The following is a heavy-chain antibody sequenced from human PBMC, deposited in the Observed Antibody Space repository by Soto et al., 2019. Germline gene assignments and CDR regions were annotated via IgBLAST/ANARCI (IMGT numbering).Heavy chain of an antibody. J-gene: IGHJ4*02. CDR1: SGSFTGHF. Sequence: SETLSLTCAVNSGSFTGHFWAWIRQSPGKGLEWIEEINPTRGTNYNPSLKSRVAISIEVSRNQFSLTLRSVTAADTAVYYCARGEERVAMPSGYWGQGTLVTVSS. V-gene: IGHV4-34*01. D-gene: IGHD2-2*01. CDR2: INPTRGT. CDR3: ARGEERVAMPSGY.